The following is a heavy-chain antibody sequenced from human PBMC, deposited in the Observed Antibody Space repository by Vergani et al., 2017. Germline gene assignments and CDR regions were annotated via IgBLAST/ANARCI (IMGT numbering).Heavy chain of an antibody. CDR2: INSGSKEI. CDR1: GFTVSTYS. Sequence: EVQLVESGGGPVKPGGSLSLSCVVSGFTVSTYSMNWVRQAPGKGLEWVSSINSGSKEINYADSVRGRFTISRDSGENSMYLQMNSLRVEDTAVYYCARGQPGYQALSSNWFDHWGQGTLVTVSS. D-gene: IGHD2-2*01. J-gene: IGHJ5*02. V-gene: IGHV3-21*02. CDR3: ARGQPGYQALSSNWFDH.